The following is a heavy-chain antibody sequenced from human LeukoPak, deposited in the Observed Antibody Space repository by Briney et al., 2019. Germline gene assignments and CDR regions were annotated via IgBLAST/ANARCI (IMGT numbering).Heavy chain of an antibody. CDR3: ARKLTGTTFFDW. V-gene: IGHV3-48*03. CDR2: IHSSGATI. D-gene: IGHD1-1*01. J-gene: IGHJ4*02. Sequence: GGSLRLSCAASGFTVSSNYMTWVRQAPGKGLEWVSYIHSSGATIYYADSVTGRFTISRGSAKNSVYLRMSSLRAEDTALYYCARKLTGTTFFDWWGQGTLVTVSS. CDR1: GFTVSSNY.